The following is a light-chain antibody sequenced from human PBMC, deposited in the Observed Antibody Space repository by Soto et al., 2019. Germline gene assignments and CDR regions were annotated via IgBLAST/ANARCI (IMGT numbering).Light chain of an antibody. CDR2: GAS. CDR3: QQYVSSPGIT. Sequence: EIVLTQSPGTLSLSPGERATLSCRASQSVSSSYLAWYQQKPGQAPRLLIYGASSRATGIPDRFSGSGSGTDFTLTISRLEPEDFAVYYCQQYVSSPGITSGQGTRLEIK. CDR1: QSVSSSY. J-gene: IGKJ5*01. V-gene: IGKV3-20*01.